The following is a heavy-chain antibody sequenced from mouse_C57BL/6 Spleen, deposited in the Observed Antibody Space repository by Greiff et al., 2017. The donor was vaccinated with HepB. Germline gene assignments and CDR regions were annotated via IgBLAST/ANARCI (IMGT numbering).Heavy chain of an antibody. CDR1: GYTFTDYY. CDR3: ARPDSSGYQAWFAY. CDR2: INPYNGGT. D-gene: IGHD3-2*02. J-gene: IGHJ3*01. Sequence: VQLQQSGPVLVKPGASVKMSCKASGYTFTDYYMNWVKQSHGKSLEWIGVINPYNGGTSYNQKFKGKATLTVDKSSSTAYMELNSLTSEDSAVYYCARPDSSGYQAWFAYWGQGTLVTVSA. V-gene: IGHV1-19*01.